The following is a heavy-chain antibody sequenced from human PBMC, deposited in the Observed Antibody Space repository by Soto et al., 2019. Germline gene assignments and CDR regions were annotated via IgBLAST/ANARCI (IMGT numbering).Heavy chain of an antibody. CDR2: ISSSSSTI. CDR1: GFTFSSYS. J-gene: IGHJ6*02. Sequence: GGSLRLSCAASGFTFSSYSMNWVRQAPGKGLEWVSYISSSSSTIYYADSVKGRFTISRDNAKNSLYLQMSSLRDEDTAVYYCAREGSYGYWKFDYYYYGMDVWGQGTTVTVSS. D-gene: IGHD5-18*01. V-gene: IGHV3-48*02. CDR3: AREGSYGYWKFDYYYYGMDV.